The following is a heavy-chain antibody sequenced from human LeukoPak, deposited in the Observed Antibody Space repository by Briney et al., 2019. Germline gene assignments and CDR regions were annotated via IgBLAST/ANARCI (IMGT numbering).Heavy chain of an antibody. Sequence: GGSLRLSCAASGFTFSSYSMNWVRQAPGKGLEWVSLISSSLDSSMYYADSVKGRFTISRDNAKNSLYLQMNSLRAEDTAVYYCARGLGETYSGYAFDYWGQGTLVTVSS. CDR2: ISSSLDSSM. J-gene: IGHJ4*02. V-gene: IGHV3-48*01. CDR1: GFTFSSYS. D-gene: IGHD5-12*01. CDR3: ARGLGETYSGYAFDY.